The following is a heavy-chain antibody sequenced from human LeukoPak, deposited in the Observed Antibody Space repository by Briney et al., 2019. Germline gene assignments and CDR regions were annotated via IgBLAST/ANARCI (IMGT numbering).Heavy chain of an antibody. Sequence: ASVKVSCKASGYTFTSYAMHWVRQAPGQRLEWMGWINAGNGNTKYPQKFQGRVTITRDTSASTAYMELSSLRSEDTAVYYCARGEGTYGLLWFGELLGYWGQGTLVTVSS. D-gene: IGHD3-10*01. V-gene: IGHV1-3*01. CDR2: INAGNGNT. CDR3: ARGEGTYGLLWFGELLGY. CDR1: GYTFTSYA. J-gene: IGHJ4*02.